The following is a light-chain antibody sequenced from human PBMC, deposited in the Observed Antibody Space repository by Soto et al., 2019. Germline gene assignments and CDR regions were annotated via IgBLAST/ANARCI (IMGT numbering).Light chain of an antibody. CDR1: QSVGSS. CDR3: QQYGSSPKT. CDR2: GAS. J-gene: IGKJ1*01. V-gene: IGKV3-20*01. Sequence: EIVLTQSPGTLSLSPGERAALSCRASQSVGSSLAWHQQKPGQAPRLLIYGASSRATGIPDRFSGSGSGTDFTLTISRLEPEDFAVYYCQQYGSSPKTFGQGTKVDIK.